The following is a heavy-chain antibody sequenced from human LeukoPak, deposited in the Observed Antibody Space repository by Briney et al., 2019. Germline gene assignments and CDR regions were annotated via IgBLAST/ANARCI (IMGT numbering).Heavy chain of an antibody. CDR3: AKGGGWYSFCDI. CDR2: ISGSGGST. Sequence: GGSLRLSCAASGSTFSSYAMSWVRQAPGKGLEWVSAISGSGGSTYYADSVKGRFTISRDNSKNTLYLQMNSLRAEDTAVYYCAKGGGWYSFCDIWGQGTMVTVSS. D-gene: IGHD6-19*01. CDR1: GSTFSSYA. V-gene: IGHV3-23*01. J-gene: IGHJ3*02.